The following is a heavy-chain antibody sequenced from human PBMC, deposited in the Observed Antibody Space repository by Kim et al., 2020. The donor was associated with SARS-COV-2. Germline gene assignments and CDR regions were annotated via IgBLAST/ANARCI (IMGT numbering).Heavy chain of an antibody. D-gene: IGHD6-13*01. V-gene: IGHV3-30*04. CDR2: ITHDPRNI. CDR3: ARLCSTSWPFDF. Sequence: GGSLRLSCAASGFTFKNFAMYWVRQAPGQGLEWVAFITHDPRNIYYADSVKGRFTISRDNPKNALFLQMDSLRPEDTAVYYCARLCSTSWPFDFWGPGA. CDR1: GFTFKNFA. J-gene: IGHJ5*01.